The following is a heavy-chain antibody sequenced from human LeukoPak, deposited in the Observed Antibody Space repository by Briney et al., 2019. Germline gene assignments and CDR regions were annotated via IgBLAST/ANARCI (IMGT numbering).Heavy chain of an antibody. CDR1: GFTFSSYG. V-gene: IGHV3-30*18. Sequence: SGGSLRLSCAASGFTFSSYGMHWVRQAPGKGLEWVAVISYDGSNKYYADSVKGRFTISRDNSKNTLYLQMNSLRAEDTAVYYCAKDQGRDSSGYCYGGDYYYYGMDVWGKGTTVTVSS. CDR3: AKDQGRDSSGYCYGGDYYYYGMDV. CDR2: ISYDGSNK. J-gene: IGHJ6*04. D-gene: IGHD3-22*01.